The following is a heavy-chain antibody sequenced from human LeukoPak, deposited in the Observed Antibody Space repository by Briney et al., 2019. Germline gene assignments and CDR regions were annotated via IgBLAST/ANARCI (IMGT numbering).Heavy chain of an antibody. V-gene: IGHV3-30*18. Sequence: PGGSLRLSCAASGFTFTTYAMHWVRQVPGKGLEWVAVISSDGDNDYYVDSVKGRFTISRDNSKNTLYLQMNSLRAEDTAVYYCANHRTGNSGGGDYWGQGTLVTVSS. CDR1: GFTFTTYA. CDR2: ISSDGDND. CDR3: ANHRTGNSGGGDY. D-gene: IGHD4-23*01. J-gene: IGHJ4*02.